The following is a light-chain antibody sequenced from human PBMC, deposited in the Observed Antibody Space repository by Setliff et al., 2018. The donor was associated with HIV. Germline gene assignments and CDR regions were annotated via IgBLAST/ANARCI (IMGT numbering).Light chain of an antibody. Sequence: QSALTQPASVSGSPGQSITISCTGTSSDVGDSNFVSWYQQLPGKVPKLMIYDVSNRPSGVSNRFSGSKSVNTASLTISGLQAEDEGDYYCSSYTSSGTVVFGGGTQLTVL. V-gene: IGLV2-14*03. CDR1: SSDVGDSNF. CDR3: SSYTSSGTVV. CDR2: DVS. J-gene: IGLJ2*01.